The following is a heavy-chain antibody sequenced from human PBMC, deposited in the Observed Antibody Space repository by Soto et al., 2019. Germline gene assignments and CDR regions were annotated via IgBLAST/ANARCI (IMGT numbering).Heavy chain of an antibody. CDR2: TYDSGST. CDR1: GDSISRGGYS. J-gene: IGHJ6*02. Sequence: SETLSLTCAVSGDSISRGGYSWTWIRQPPGKALEWIGNTYDSGSTSYNPSLKSRVTMSVDTSKNQFSLRLTSVTAADTAVYFCARGSSSYYDYGMDVWGQGTMVTVSS. V-gene: IGHV4-30-2*01. D-gene: IGHD6-6*01. CDR3: ARGSSSYYDYGMDV.